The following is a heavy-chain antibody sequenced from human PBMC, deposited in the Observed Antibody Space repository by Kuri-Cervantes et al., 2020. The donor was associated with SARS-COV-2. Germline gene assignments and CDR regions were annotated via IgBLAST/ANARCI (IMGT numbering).Heavy chain of an antibody. D-gene: IGHD3-16*01. V-gene: IGHV1-69*02. CDR3: ASWGRDWYFDL. CDR2: IIPILGIA. CDR1: GGTFSSYT. Sequence: SVKVSCKASGGTFSSYTISWVRQAPGQGLEWMGRIIPILGIANYAQKFQGRVTITADESTSTAYMELSSLRSEDTAVYYCASWGRDWYFDLWGRGTLVTVSS. J-gene: IGHJ2*01.